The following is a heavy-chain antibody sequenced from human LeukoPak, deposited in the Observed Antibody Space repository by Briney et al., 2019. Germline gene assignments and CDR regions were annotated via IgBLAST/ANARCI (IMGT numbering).Heavy chain of an antibody. D-gene: IGHD3-3*01. J-gene: IGHJ4*02. Sequence: GASVKVSCKASGYAFTGYYMHWVRQAPGQGLEWMGWINPNSGGTNYAQKFQGRVTMTRDTSISTAYMELSRLRSDDTAVYYCARTPPGNYDFWSGPPFDYWGQGTLVTVSS. CDR3: ARTPPGNYDFWSGPPFDY. CDR2: INPNSGGT. V-gene: IGHV1-2*02. CDR1: GYAFTGYY.